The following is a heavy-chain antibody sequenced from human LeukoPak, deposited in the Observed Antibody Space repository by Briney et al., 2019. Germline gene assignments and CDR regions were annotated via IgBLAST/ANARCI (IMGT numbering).Heavy chain of an antibody. J-gene: IGHJ5*02. D-gene: IGHD3-3*01. CDR2: IYYSGST. CDR3: ARHDFWSDYSQITWFDP. Sequence: SETLSLTCTVSGGSISSSNYYWGWIRQPPGKGLEWIGSIYYSGSTYYHPSLKSRVTIFLGTSKNQFSLNLGSVTAADTAVYYCARHDFWSDYSQITWFDPWGQGTLVTVSS. V-gene: IGHV4-39*01. CDR1: GGSISSSNYY.